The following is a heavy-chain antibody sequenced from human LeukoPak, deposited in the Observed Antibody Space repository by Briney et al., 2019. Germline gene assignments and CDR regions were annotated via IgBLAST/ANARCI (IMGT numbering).Heavy chain of an antibody. CDR3: ARSGPATGAYFDY. J-gene: IGHJ4*02. D-gene: IGHD2-2*01. V-gene: IGHV3-33*01. CDR1: GFTFSSYG. CDR2: IWYDGSNK. Sequence: GRSLRLSCAASGFTFSSYGMHWVRQAPGKGLEWVAVIWYDGSNKYYADSVKGRFTISRDNSKNTLYLQMNSLRAEDTAVYYCARSGPATGAYFDYWGQETLVTVSS.